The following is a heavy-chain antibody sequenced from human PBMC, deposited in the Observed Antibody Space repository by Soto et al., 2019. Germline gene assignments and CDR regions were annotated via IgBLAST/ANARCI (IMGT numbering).Heavy chain of an antibody. Sequence: GGSLRLSCAASGFTFSSYAMHWVRQAPGKGLEWVAVISYDGSNKYYADSVKGRFTISRDNSKNTLYLQMNSLRAEDTAVYYCARVAAAGTGFEYWGQGTLVNVSS. J-gene: IGHJ4*02. CDR2: ISYDGSNK. D-gene: IGHD6-13*01. CDR1: GFTFSSYA. CDR3: ARVAAAGTGFEY. V-gene: IGHV3-30-3*01.